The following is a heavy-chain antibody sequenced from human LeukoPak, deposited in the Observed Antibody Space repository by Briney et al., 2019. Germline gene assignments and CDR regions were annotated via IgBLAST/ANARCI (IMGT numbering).Heavy chain of an antibody. CDR2: IYYSGST. CDR1: GGSISSPTYY. V-gene: IGHV4-39*01. J-gene: IGHJ3*02. D-gene: IGHD6-6*01. Sequence: SETLSLTCSVSGGSISSPTYYWDWIRQPPGKGLEWIGSIYYSGSTYYNPSLKSRVTISVDTSKNQFSLRLSSVTAADTAVYYCARHRAYSYSSPFDIWGQGTMVTVSS. CDR3: ARHRAYSYSSPFDI.